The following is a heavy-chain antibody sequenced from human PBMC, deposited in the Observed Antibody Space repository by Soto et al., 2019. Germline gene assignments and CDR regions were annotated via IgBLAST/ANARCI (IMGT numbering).Heavy chain of an antibody. Sequence: QVQLVQSGAEVKKPGASVKVSCKASGYTFTSYAISWVRQAPGQGLEWMGWISAYNGNTKYAQKLQGRVTMTTDTYTTTAYMELRSMRADDTAVYYGARDHGGGITFEWGQGTLVTVSS. J-gene: IGHJ4*02. CDR2: ISAYNGNT. CDR1: GYTFTSYA. CDR3: ARDHGGGITFE. V-gene: IGHV1-18*01. D-gene: IGHD3-16*01.